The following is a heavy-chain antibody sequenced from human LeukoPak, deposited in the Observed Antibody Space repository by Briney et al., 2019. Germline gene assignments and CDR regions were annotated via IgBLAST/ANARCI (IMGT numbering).Heavy chain of an antibody. V-gene: IGHV3-23*01. CDR1: GFDFGGRG. CDR2: IAGSGGFT. D-gene: IGHD5/OR15-5a*01. CDR3: VKDGLPGNGVYDWFDH. J-gene: IGHJ5*02. Sequence: PGGSLRLSCVVSGFDFGGRGMSWVRQAPGKGLEWVASIAGSGGFTYYADSVKGRFTISRDNSKDTLYLQINSLRAEDTAIYYCVKDGLPGNGVYDWFDHWGQGTLVTVSS.